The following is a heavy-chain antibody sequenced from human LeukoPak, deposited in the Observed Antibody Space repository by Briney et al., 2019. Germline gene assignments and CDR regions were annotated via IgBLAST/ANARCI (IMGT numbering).Heavy chain of an antibody. J-gene: IGHJ3*02. V-gene: IGHV1-46*01. CDR2: ITPSGGST. CDR1: GYTFTNYF. Sequence: GASVKVSCKASGYTFTNYFIHWGRQAPEQGLEWMGVITPSGGSTIYAQKFQGRVTMTRNMTTSTVYMELSSLRYEDRAVYYCERVESWENSGSSQDAVDIWGQGTMVTVSS. CDR3: ERVESWENSGSSQDAVDI. D-gene: IGHD1-26*01.